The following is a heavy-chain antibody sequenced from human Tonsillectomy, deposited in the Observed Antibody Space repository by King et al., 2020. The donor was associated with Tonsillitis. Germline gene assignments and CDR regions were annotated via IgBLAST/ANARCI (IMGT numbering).Heavy chain of an antibody. J-gene: IGHJ5*02. CDR2: IDCNSGST. CDR3: SRETWVYGS. V-gene: IGHV1-2*02. Sequence: VQLVESGTEVKVPGASVTVSCKASGYTFTHYHIHWIRQAPGQGLEGMGWIDCNSGSTNYAQNLQGRVTLTRDTSTNTAYMDLRSLRSDDTAIYYCSRETWVYGSWGQGTLVTVSS. D-gene: IGHD5-24*01. CDR1: GYTFTHYH.